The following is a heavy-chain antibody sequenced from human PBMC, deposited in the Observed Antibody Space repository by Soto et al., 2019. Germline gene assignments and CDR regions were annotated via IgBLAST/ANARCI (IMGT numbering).Heavy chain of an antibody. V-gene: IGHV5-51*01. CDR1: GYSFTNYW. Sequence: GESLKISCTGSGYSFTNYWIGWLRQMPGKGLEWMGMIYPDDSDTKYSPSFQGQVTFSADKSINTAYLQWSSLKASDTAIYYCARLEWLSLAAWFDPWGQGTLVTVSS. CDR2: IYPDDSDT. CDR3: ARLEWLSLAAWFDP. J-gene: IGHJ5*02. D-gene: IGHD3-3*01.